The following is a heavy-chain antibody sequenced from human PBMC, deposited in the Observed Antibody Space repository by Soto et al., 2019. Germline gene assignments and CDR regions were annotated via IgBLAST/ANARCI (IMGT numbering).Heavy chain of an antibody. D-gene: IGHD3-16*01. J-gene: IGHJ4*02. CDR1: GFTVSTKY. Sequence: PGGSLRLSCAASGFTVSTKYMIWARQAPGKGLEWVSVIYSGGSTFYADSVRGRFTISRDNSKNTVNLQMNSLRAEDTAVYYCGRDPWAADYWGQGTLVTVSS. CDR3: GRDPWAADY. V-gene: IGHV3-66*01. CDR2: IYSGGST.